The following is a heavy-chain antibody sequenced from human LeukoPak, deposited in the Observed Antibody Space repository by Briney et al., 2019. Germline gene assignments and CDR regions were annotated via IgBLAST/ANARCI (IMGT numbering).Heavy chain of an antibody. CDR3: ARGGSSSWYDWFDP. V-gene: IGHV4-30-2*01. CDR1: GGSISSGGYS. CDR2: IYHSGST. J-gene: IGHJ5*02. D-gene: IGHD6-13*01. Sequence: SETLSLTRAVSGGSISSGGYSWSWIRQPPGKGLEWIGYIYHSGSTYYNPSLKSRVTISVDRSKNQFSLKLSSVTAADTAVYYCARGGSSSWYDWFDPWGQGTLVTVSS.